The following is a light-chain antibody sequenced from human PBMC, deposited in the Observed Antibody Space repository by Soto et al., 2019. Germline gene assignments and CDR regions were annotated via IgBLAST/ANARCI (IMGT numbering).Light chain of an antibody. CDR1: SSDVGSYNL. CDR3: CSYAGSSTFERV. J-gene: IGLJ3*02. CDR2: EVS. Sequence: QSALTQPASVSGSPGQSITISCTGTSSDVGSYNLVSWYQQHPGKAPKLMIYEVSKRPSGVSNRFSGSKSGNTASLTISGLQAEDEADYYCCSYAGSSTFERVFGGGTKLPS. V-gene: IGLV2-23*02.